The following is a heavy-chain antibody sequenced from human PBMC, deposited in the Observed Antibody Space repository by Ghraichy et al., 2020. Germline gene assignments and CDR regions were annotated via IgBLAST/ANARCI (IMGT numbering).Heavy chain of an antibody. CDR2: ISVGGGNI. Sequence: GGSLRLSCAASGFTFSDFYMSWIRQAPGKGLQWIAYISVGGGNISYSDSVRGRFTISRDSAKNSLSLQMNSLRADDTAVYYCARGRKIGAAQRFDLWGQGTLVTVSS. D-gene: IGHD1-14*01. J-gene: IGHJ5*02. CDR3: ARGRKIGAAQRFDL. CDR1: GFTFSDFY. V-gene: IGHV3-11*04.